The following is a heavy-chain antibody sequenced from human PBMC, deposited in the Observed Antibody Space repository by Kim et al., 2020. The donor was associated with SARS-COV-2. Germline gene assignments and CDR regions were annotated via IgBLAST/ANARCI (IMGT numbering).Heavy chain of an antibody. V-gene: IGHV3-11*06. Sequence: SADSVKGRFTISRDNAKNSLYLQMNSLRAEDTAVYYCAREDPYSSSSTDYWGQGTLVTVSS. CDR3: AREDPYSSSSTDY. J-gene: IGHJ4*02. D-gene: IGHD6-6*01.